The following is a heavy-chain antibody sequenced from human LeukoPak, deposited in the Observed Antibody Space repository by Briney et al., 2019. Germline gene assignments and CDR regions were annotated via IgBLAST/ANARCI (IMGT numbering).Heavy chain of an antibody. Sequence: TGGSLRLSCAASGFTFRSYSMSWVRQAPGKALEWVSVISDSGGSTYYADSVKGRFTISRDNSKNTLYLQMNSLSVEDTAVYYCARVGYYASGPFSYFDYWGQGTLVTASS. V-gene: IGHV3-23*01. CDR1: GFTFRSYS. D-gene: IGHD3-10*01. CDR2: ISDSGGST. J-gene: IGHJ4*02. CDR3: ARVGYYASGPFSYFDY.